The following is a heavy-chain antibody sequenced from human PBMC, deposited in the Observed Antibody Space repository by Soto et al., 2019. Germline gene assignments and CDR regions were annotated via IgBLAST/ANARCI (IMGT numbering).Heavy chain of an antibody. J-gene: IGHJ4*02. CDR2: MNPNSGNA. D-gene: IGHD3-22*01. CDR3: ASGYYDSSGYYLSFDY. Sequence: ASVKVSCKASGYTFTSYDINWVRQATGQGLEWMGWMNPNSGNAGYAQKFQGRVTITADESTSTAYMELSSLRSEDTAVYYCASGYYDSSGYYLSFDYWGQGTLVTVSS. V-gene: IGHV1-8*01. CDR1: GYTFTSYD.